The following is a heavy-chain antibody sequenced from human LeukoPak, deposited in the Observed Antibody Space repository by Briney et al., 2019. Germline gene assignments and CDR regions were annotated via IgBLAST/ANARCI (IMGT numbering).Heavy chain of an antibody. J-gene: IGHJ3*01. Sequence: GGSLRLSCAASGFTFSDHYMDWVRQAPGKGLEWVGRSRNKANEYSTEYATSVEGRFIISRDDSKKSLYLQMDSLKSEDTAVYHCARAILADQGAFDFWGLGTMVTVSS. CDR3: ARAILADQGAFDF. D-gene: IGHD2-2*01. CDR2: SRNKANEYST. CDR1: GFTFSDHY. V-gene: IGHV3-72*01.